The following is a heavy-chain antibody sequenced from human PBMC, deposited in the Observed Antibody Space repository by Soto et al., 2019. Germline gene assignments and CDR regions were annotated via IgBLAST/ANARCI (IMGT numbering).Heavy chain of an antibody. CDR3: ARVYYGSGAEEIIDY. CDR2: LYYSGST. D-gene: IGHD3-10*01. V-gene: IGHV4-59*08. Sequence: SETLSLTCTVSGGSIGSYYWSWIRQPPGKGLEWIGYLYYSGSTSYNPSLKSRVTISADTSKNQFSLKLSSVTAADTAVYYCARVYYGSGAEEIIDYWGQGTLVTVSS. J-gene: IGHJ4*02. CDR1: GGSIGSYY.